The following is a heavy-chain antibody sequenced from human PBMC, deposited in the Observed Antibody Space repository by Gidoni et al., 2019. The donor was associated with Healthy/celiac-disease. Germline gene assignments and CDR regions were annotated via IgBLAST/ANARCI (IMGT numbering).Heavy chain of an antibody. Sequence: EVQLVESGGGLVQPGGSLRLSCAASGFTFSSYWMSWGRQAPGKGLEWVANIKQDGSEKYDVDSVKGRFTISRDNAKNSLYLQMNSLRAEDTAVYYCAREGEDYDYVWVSYRCFDYWGQGTLVTVSS. CDR1: GFTFSSYW. J-gene: IGHJ4*02. V-gene: IGHV3-7*01. D-gene: IGHD3-16*02. CDR2: IKQDGSEK. CDR3: AREGEDYDYVWVSYRCFDY.